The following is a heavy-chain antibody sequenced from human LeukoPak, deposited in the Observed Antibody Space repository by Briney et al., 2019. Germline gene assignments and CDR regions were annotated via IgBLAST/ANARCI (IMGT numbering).Heavy chain of an antibody. Sequence: GGSLRLSCAASGLTFSSHWMNWARQAPGKGLEWVASINHNGNVNYYVDSVKGRFTISRDNAKNSLYLQMSNLRAVDTAVYFCARGGGLDVWGQGATVTVSS. J-gene: IGHJ6*02. D-gene: IGHD3-16*01. CDR1: GLTFSSHW. V-gene: IGHV3-7*03. CDR2: INHNGNVN. CDR3: ARGGGLDV.